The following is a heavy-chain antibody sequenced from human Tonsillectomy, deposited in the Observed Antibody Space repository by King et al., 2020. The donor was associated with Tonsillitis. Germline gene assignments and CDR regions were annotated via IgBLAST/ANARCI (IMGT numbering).Heavy chain of an antibody. J-gene: IGHJ4*02. V-gene: IGHV3-64D*06. CDR1: GFTFSGYA. CDR2: ISSNGDNT. Sequence: VQLVESGGGLVQPGGSLRLSCSASGFTFSGYAMHWVRQAPGKGLEYVSAISSNGDNTYYADCVKDRFTISRDNSKNTLYLQMSSLRAEDTAVYYCVKETSGWYDYWGQGTLVTVSS. D-gene: IGHD6-19*01. CDR3: VKETSGWYDY.